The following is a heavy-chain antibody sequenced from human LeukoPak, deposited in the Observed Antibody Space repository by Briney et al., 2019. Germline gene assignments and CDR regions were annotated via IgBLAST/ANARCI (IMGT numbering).Heavy chain of an antibody. D-gene: IGHD1-7*01. CDR1: GFTFSSYG. J-gene: IGHJ4*02. V-gene: IGHV3-30*19. CDR3: ARDKLELPDY. CDR2: ISYDGSKK. Sequence: GGSLRLSCATSGFTFSSYGVHWVRQAPGKGLEWVAVISYDGSKKYYADSVKGRFTISRDNSKNTLYLQMNSLRAEDTAVYYCARDKLELPDYWGQGTLVTVSS.